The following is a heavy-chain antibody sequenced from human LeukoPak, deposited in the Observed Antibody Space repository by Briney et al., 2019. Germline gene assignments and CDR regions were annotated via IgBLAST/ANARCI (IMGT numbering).Heavy chain of an antibody. CDR3: ARHKRVAAPFDY. CDR1: GGSISSHY. Sequence: SETLSLTCTVSGGSISSHYWSWIRQPPGKGLEWIGYIYYSGSTNYNPSLKSRVTISVDTSKNQFSLKLSSVTAADTAVYYCARHKRVAAPFDYWGQGTLVAVSS. D-gene: IGHD2-15*01. V-gene: IGHV4-59*08. J-gene: IGHJ4*02. CDR2: IYYSGST.